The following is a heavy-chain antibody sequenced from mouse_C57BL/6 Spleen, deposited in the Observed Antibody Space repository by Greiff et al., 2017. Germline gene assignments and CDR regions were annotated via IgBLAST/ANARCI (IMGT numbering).Heavy chain of an antibody. CDR3: ATDSSGSFAY. D-gene: IGHD3-2*02. CDR2: IWSGGST. Sequence: QVQLQQSGPGLVQPSQSLSITCTVSGFSLTSYGVHWVRQSPGKGLEWLGVIWSGGSTDYNAAFISRLSISKDNSKSQVFLKMNSLQTDDTAMYYCATDSSGSFAYWGQGTLVTVSA. CDR1: GFSLTSYG. V-gene: IGHV2-2*01. J-gene: IGHJ3*01.